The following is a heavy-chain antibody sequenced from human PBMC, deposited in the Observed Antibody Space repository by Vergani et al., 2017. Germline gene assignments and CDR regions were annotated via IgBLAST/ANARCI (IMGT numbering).Heavy chain of an antibody. CDR2: ISYDGDRR. CDR1: GFSFRGHG. V-gene: IGHV3-30*03. J-gene: IGHJ4*02. CDR3: ARDMGGSGWYYFDY. D-gene: IGHD6-19*01. Sequence: QVHLVESGGGVVQPGRSLTLSCVASGFSFRGHGMHWVRQAPGKGLEWVAMISYDGDRRDYGDFAKGRFTISRDSSKTVYLQMNSLRAEDTAVYYCARDMGGSGWYYFDYWGQGTLVTVSS.